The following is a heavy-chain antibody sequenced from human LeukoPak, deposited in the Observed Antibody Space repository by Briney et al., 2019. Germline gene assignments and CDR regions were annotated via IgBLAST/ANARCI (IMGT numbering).Heavy chain of an antibody. V-gene: IGHV1-2*02. CDR2: INPNSGGT. J-gene: IGHJ4*02. D-gene: IGHD2-15*01. CDR1: GYTFTGYY. CDR3: ARGGGIVVVVAATLT. Sequence: GASVKVSCKASGYTFTGYYMHWVRQAPGQGLEWMGWINPNSGGTNYAQKFQGRVTMTRDTSISTAYMELSRLRFDDTAVYYCARGGGIVVVVAATLTWGQGTLVTVSS.